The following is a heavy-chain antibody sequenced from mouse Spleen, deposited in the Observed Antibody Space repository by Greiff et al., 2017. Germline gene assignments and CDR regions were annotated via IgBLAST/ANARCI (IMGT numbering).Heavy chain of an antibody. Sequence: QVQLQQSGAELARPGASVKLSCKASGYTFTSYGISWVKQRTGQGLEWIGEIYPRSGNTYYNEKFKGKATLTADKSSSTAYMELRSLTSEDSAVYFCARKGSDYSKTPYAMDYWGQGTSVTVSS. V-gene: IGHV1-81*01. J-gene: IGHJ4*01. D-gene: IGHD2-5*01. CDR2: IYPRSGNT. CDR3: ARKGSDYSKTPYAMDY. CDR1: GYTFTSYG.